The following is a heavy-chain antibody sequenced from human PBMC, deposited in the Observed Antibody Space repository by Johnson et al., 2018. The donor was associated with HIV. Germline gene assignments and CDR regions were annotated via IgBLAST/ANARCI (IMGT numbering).Heavy chain of an antibody. Sequence: QVQLVESGGGVVQPGRSLRLSCAASGFTFSSYAMHWVRQAPGKGLEGVAVISYDGSNKYYADSVKGRFTISRDNSRNTLYLQMNTLRPEDTAVYYCARDRFGSGRPNAFDMWGQGTMVTVSS. CDR3: ARDRFGSGRPNAFDM. CDR1: GFTFSSYA. D-gene: IGHD3-10*01. V-gene: IGHV3-30*14. J-gene: IGHJ3*02. CDR2: ISYDGSNK.